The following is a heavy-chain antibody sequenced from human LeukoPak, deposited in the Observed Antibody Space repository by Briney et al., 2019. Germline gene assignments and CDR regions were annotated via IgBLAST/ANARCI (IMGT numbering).Heavy chain of an antibody. Sequence: GGSLRLSCAASGFTFSSYGMHWVRRAPGKGLEWVAVIWYDGSNKYYADSVKGRFTISRDTSKNTLYLQMNSLRAEDTAVYYCARELNRYGDYGESLDAFDIWGQGTMVTVSS. J-gene: IGHJ3*02. CDR3: ARELNRYGDYGESLDAFDI. CDR2: IWYDGSNK. D-gene: IGHD4-17*01. V-gene: IGHV3-33*01. CDR1: GFTFSSYG.